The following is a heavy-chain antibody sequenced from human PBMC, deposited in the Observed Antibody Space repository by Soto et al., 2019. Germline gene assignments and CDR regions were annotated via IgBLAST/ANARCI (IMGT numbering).Heavy chain of an antibody. J-gene: IGHJ4*02. CDR3: ARNYDFWSGYSY. Sequence: ASVKVSCKASGYTFTSYDINWVRQATGQGLEWMGWMNPNSGNTGYAQKFQGRVTMTRNTSISTAYMELSSLRFEDTAVYYCARNYDFWSGYSYWGQGTLVTVSS. CDR1: GYTFTSYD. D-gene: IGHD3-3*01. V-gene: IGHV1-8*01. CDR2: MNPNSGNT.